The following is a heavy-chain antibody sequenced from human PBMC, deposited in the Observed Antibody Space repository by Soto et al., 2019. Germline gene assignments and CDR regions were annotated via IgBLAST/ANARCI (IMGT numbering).Heavy chain of an antibody. CDR3: AKELRYYFDY. CDR1: GFTFSSYG. Sequence: QVQLVESGGGVVQPGRSLRLSCAASGFTFSSYGMYWVRQAPGKGLEWVAVISYDGSNKYYADSVKGRFTISRDNSKNTLYLQMNSLRAEDTAVYYCAKELRYYFDYWGQGTLVTVSS. CDR2: ISYDGSNK. J-gene: IGHJ4*02. V-gene: IGHV3-30*18.